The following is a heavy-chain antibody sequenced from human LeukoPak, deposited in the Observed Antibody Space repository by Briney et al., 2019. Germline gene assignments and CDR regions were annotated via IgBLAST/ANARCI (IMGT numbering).Heavy chain of an antibody. CDR3: ARAAYSGSYHSDY. D-gene: IGHD1-26*01. J-gene: IGHJ4*02. V-gene: IGHV4-59*01. Sequence: SETLSLTCTVSGGSISSYYWSWIRQPPGKGLEWIGYIYYSGSTNYNPSLKSRVTISVDTSKNQFSLKLTSLTAADTAVYYCARAAYSGSYHSDYWGQGTLVTVSS. CDR2: IYYSGST. CDR1: GGSISSYY.